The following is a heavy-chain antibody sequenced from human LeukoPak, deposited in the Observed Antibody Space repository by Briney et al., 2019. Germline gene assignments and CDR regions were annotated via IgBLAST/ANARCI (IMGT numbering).Heavy chain of an antibody. J-gene: IGHJ4*02. CDR2: IYPGDSDT. CDR1: GYSFTSYW. CDR3: ARQMYYDFWSGFLFDY. Sequence: GESLKISCKGSGYSFTSYWIGWVRQMPGKGLEWMGIIYPGDSDTRYSPSFQGQVTISADKSISTAYLQWSSLKASDTAMYYCARQMYYDFWSGFLFDYWGQGTLVTVPS. V-gene: IGHV5-51*01. D-gene: IGHD3-3*01.